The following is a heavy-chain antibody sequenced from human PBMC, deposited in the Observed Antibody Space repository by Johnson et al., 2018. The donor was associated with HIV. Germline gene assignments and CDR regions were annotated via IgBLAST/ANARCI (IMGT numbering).Heavy chain of an antibody. CDR3: ATSLTGTRPFDI. CDR1: GFTFDDYA. Sequence: VQLVESGGGLVQPGRSLRLSCAASGFTFDDYAMHWVRQAPGKGLEWVSGISWNSGSIDYADSVKGRFTISRDNSKNTLYLQMNSLRAEDTAVYYCATSLTGTRPFDIWGQGTMVTVSS. CDR2: ISWNSGSI. V-gene: IGHV3-9*01. J-gene: IGHJ3*02. D-gene: IGHD1-7*01.